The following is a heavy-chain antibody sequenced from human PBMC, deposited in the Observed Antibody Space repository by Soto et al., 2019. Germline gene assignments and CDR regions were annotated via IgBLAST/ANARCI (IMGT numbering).Heavy chain of an antibody. CDR3: ARESYDCGSGYPHPRWFDP. J-gene: IGHJ5*02. CDR2: IYYSGYT. CDR1: GGSISSYY. V-gene: IGHV4-59*12. D-gene: IGHD3-3*01. Sequence: PSETLSLTCTVSGGSISSYYWSWIRQPPGKGLEWIGYIYYSGYTNYNPSLKSRVTISVDTSKNQFSLKLSSVTAADTAVYYCARESYDCGSGYPHPRWFDPWGQGTPVTVSS.